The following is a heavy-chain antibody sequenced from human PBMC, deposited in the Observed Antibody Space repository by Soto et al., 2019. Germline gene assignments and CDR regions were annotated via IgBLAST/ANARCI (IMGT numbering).Heavy chain of an antibody. D-gene: IGHD6-6*01. J-gene: IGHJ5*02. CDR1: GFTFSDHY. V-gene: IGHV3-72*01. Sequence: GGSLRLSCAASGFTFSDHYMDWVRQAPGKGLEWVGRTRNKANSYTTEYAASVKGRFTISRDDSKNSLYLQMNSLKTEDTAVYYCARVAYSSSSGLENRFAPWGQGTLVIVSA. CDR3: ARVAYSSSSGLENRFAP. CDR2: TRNKANSYTT.